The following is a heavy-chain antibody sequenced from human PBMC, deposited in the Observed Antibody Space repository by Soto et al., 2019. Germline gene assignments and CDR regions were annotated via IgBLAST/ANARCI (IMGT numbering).Heavy chain of an antibody. Sequence: EVQLVESGGGLVKPGGSLRLSCEASGFTFNRYSMTWVRQAPGKGLQWVSSISSTTTYMYYADSVRGRFTISRDNAKNSLYVQMNNLRAEDTAVYYCVRDAVVVAVNPPDHWGQGTLVTVSS. J-gene: IGHJ4*02. V-gene: IGHV3-21*01. CDR2: ISSTTTYM. D-gene: IGHD3-22*01. CDR3: VRDAVVVAVNPPDH. CDR1: GFTFNRYS.